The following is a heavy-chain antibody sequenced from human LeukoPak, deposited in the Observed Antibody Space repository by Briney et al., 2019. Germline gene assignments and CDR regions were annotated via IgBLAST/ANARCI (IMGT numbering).Heavy chain of an antibody. CDR1: GGTFSSYA. CDR2: IIPIFGTA. J-gene: IGHJ4*02. Sequence: GASMKVSCKASGGTFSSYAISWVRQAPGQGLEWMGGIIPIFGTANYAQKFQGRVTVTADKSTSTAYMELSSLRSEDTAVYYCARDQAKGEWLRNFDYWGQGTLVTVSS. CDR3: ARDQAKGEWLRNFDY. V-gene: IGHV1-69*06. D-gene: IGHD5-12*01.